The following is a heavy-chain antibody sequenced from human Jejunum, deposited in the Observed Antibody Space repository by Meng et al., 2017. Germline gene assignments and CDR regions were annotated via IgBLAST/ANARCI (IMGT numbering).Heavy chain of an antibody. Sequence: GQRQEAGPGPVNPSPSLSLPCTVSGGSFGSGGYYWSWIRQHPERGLEWIGYVYYSGDTYYNPSLNSRVAMSVDTSRSQFYLKLSSVTAADTAVYYCASSIAAVVGYYFDYWGQGTLVTVSS. CDR1: GGSFGSGGYY. D-gene: IGHD6-13*01. CDR3: ASSIAAVVGYYFDY. J-gene: IGHJ4*02. CDR2: VYYSGDT. V-gene: IGHV4-31*03.